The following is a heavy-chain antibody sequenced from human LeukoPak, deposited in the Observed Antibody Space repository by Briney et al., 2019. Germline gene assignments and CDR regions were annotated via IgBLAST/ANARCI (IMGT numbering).Heavy chain of an antibody. CDR3: ASPRLDTAMGDAFDI. CDR2: IYYSGRT. CDR1: GGSISSYY. D-gene: IGHD5-18*01. J-gene: IGHJ3*02. Sequence: PSETLSLTCTVSGGSISSYYWSWIRQPPGKGLEWIGYIYYSGRTNYNPSLKSRVTVSLDTSKKQFSLNLSSVTAADTAVYYCASPRLDTAMGDAFDIWGQGTMVTVSS. V-gene: IGHV4-59*08.